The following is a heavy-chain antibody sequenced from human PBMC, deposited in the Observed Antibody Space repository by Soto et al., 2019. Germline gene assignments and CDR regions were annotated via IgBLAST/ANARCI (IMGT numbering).Heavy chain of an antibody. V-gene: IGHV4-59*11. CDR2: IFYSGST. J-gene: IGHJ4*02. CDR3: ARVGSSGWSPDY. D-gene: IGHD6-19*01. CDR1: GGSISGHY. Sequence: SSETLSLTCTVYGGSISGHYWIWIRQSPGKRLEGIGYIFYSGSTNYNPSLKSRVTLSVDTSKNQFSLRLSSVTAADTAVYYCARVGSSGWSPDYWGQGTLVTVS.